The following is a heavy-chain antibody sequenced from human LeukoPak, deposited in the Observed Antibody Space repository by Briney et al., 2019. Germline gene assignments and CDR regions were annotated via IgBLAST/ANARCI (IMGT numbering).Heavy chain of an antibody. V-gene: IGHV3-7*01. Sequence: GGSLRLSCAASGFTFSSYWMSWVRQAPGKGLEWVANIKQDGSEKYYVDSVKGRFTISRDNAKNSLYLQMNSLRAEDTAVYYCARAMVVAATDPFDYWGQGTLVTVSS. CDR1: GFTFSSYW. CDR3: ARAMVVAATDPFDY. D-gene: IGHD2-15*01. J-gene: IGHJ4*02. CDR2: IKQDGSEK.